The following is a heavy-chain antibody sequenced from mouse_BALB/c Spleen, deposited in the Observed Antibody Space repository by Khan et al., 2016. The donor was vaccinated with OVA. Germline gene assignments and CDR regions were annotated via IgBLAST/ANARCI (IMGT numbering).Heavy chain of an antibody. D-gene: IGHD2-12*01. CDR2: INTHSGVP. CDR3: ARGGAADYRNDGGAMDY. J-gene: IGHJ4*01. V-gene: IGHV9-4*02. CDR1: GYTFTTAG. Sequence: QIQLVQSGPELKKPGETVRISCKASGYTFTTAGMQWVQKMPGKGLKWIGWINTHSGVPKYAEDFKGRFAFSLETSASTVYLQITNLKNEDTATXFCARGGAADYRNDGGAMDYWGQGTSVTVSS.